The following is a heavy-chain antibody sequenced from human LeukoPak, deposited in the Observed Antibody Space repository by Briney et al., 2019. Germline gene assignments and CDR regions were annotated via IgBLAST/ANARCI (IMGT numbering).Heavy chain of an antibody. J-gene: IGHJ4*02. CDR3: ARDGIAAAGTFEDY. Sequence: PGGSLRLSCAASGFTFSTCHIHWVRQAPGKGLEWVALIWYDGSKTYYADSVKGRFTVSTDNSKNTLYLQMNSLRAEDTAVYYCARDGIAAAGTFEDYWGQGTLVTVPS. D-gene: IGHD6-13*01. CDR1: GFTFSTCH. V-gene: IGHV3-33*01. CDR2: IWYDGSKT.